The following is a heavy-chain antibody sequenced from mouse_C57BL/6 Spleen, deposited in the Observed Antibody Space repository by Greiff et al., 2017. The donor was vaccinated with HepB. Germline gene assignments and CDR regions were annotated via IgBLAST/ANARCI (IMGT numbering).Heavy chain of an antibody. CDR3: ARTPFAY. Sequence: DVQLVESGGGLVKPGGSLKLSCAASGFTFSSYAMSWVRQTPEKRLEWVATISDGGSYTYYPDNVKGRFTISRDNAKNNLYLQMSHLKSEDTAMYYCARTPFAYWGQGTLVTVSA. CDR2: ISDGGSYT. V-gene: IGHV5-4*01. J-gene: IGHJ3*01. CDR1: GFTFSSYA.